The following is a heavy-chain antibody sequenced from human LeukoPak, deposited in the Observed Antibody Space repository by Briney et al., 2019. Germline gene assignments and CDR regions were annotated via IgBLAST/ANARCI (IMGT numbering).Heavy chain of an antibody. Sequence: GGSLRLSCAASGFTFSSYAMSWVRQAPGKGLEWVSAISGSGGSTYYADSVKGRFTISRDNSKNTLYLQMNSLRAEDTAVYYCARRDGAYCGGDCYPPKNPFDYWGQGTLVTVSS. CDR3: ARRDGAYCGGDCYPPKNPFDY. CDR2: ISGSGGST. D-gene: IGHD2-21*02. CDR1: GFTFSSYA. V-gene: IGHV3-23*01. J-gene: IGHJ4*02.